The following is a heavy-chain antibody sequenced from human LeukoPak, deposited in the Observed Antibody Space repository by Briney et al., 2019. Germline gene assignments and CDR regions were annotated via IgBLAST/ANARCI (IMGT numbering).Heavy chain of an antibody. CDR3: ARSPLSGSPY. J-gene: IGHJ4*02. V-gene: IGHV3-11*06. Sequence: PGGSLRLSCAASGFTFSDHYISWIRQAPGQGLKWVSYISSSGVHTEYADSVKGRFTMSRDNAKNSVYLQMDSLRAEDTAVYYCARSPLSGSPYWGQGTLVTVSS. CDR2: ISSSGVHT. D-gene: IGHD1-26*01. CDR1: GFTFSDHY.